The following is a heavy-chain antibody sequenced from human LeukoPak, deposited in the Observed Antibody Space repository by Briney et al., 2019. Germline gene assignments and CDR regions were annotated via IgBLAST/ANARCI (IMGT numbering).Heavy chain of an antibody. CDR1: GGSISSYY. CDR3: ARHRGGSVWYYFDN. Sequence: SETLSLTCTVSGGSISSYYWSWIRQPPGKGLEWIGYIYYSGSTNYNPSLKSRVTISVDTSKNQFSLRLSSVTAADTAVYYCARHRGGSVWYYFDNWGQGTLVTVSA. J-gene: IGHJ4*02. D-gene: IGHD6-19*01. V-gene: IGHV4-59*08. CDR2: IYYSGST.